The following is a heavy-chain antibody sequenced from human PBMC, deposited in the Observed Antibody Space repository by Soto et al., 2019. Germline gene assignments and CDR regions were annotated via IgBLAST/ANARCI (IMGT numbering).Heavy chain of an antibody. V-gene: IGHV1-3*05. CDR1: GYTFTNHA. CDR2: INAGKGDT. CDR3: ARNILGGTTDY. D-gene: IGHD1-7*01. J-gene: IGHJ4*02. Sequence: QVQLVQSGAEEKKPGASVKVSCKASGYTFTNHAIHWVRQAPGQGLEWMGWINAGKGDTKYPQRVQGRVTITRDPSASTAYMELSSLRSEDTAVYYCARNILGGTTDYWGPGTLVTVSS.